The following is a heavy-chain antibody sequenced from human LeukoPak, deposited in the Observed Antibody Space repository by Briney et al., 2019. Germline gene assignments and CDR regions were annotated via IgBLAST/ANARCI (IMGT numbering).Heavy chain of an antibody. V-gene: IGHV3-53*01. CDR1: GFSVSTDH. D-gene: IGHD3-16*02. Sequence: PGGSLRLSCAASGFSVSTDHMSWVRQAPGKGPEWVSVIYSDGRTYYADTVKGRFTISRDNSKNTVDLQVNSLRAEDTAVYYCARVWELSYDYWGQGTLATVSS. CDR2: IYSDGRT. J-gene: IGHJ4*02. CDR3: ARVWELSYDY.